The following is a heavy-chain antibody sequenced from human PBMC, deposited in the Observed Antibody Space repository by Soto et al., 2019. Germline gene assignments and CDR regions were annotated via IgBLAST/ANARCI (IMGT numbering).Heavy chain of an antibody. J-gene: IGHJ4*02. Sequence: SGPTLVNPTQTLTLTCTFSGFSLSTSGVGGGWIRQPPGKALEWLALIYWDDDKRYSPSLKSRLTITKDTSKNQVVLTMTDMDPVDTATYYCAHLAAKWELGPFDYWGQGTLVTVSS. CDR1: GFSLSTSGVG. V-gene: IGHV2-5*02. CDR3: AHLAAKWELGPFDY. CDR2: IYWDDDK. D-gene: IGHD1-26*01.